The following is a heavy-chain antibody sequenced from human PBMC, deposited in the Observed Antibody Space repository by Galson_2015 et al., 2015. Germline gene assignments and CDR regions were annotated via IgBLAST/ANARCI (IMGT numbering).Heavy chain of an antibody. V-gene: IGHV1-69*13. CDR2: IIPIFGIA. J-gene: IGHJ4*02. CDR3: AREYYDILTGYSTPGNYFDY. CDR1: GGTFSSYA. D-gene: IGHD3-9*01. Sequence: SVKVSCKASGGTFSSYAISWVRQAPGQGLEWMGGIIPIFGIANYAQKFQGRVTITADESTSTAYMELSSLRSEDTAVYYCAREYYDILTGYSTPGNYFDYWGQGTLVTVSS.